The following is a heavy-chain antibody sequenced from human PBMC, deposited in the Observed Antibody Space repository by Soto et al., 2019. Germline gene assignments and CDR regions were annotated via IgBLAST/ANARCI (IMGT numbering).Heavy chain of an antibody. V-gene: IGHV3-74*01. J-gene: IGHJ4*02. CDR1: GFTFSSYW. Sequence: EVQLVESWGGLVQPGGSLRLSCAASGFTFSSYWMHCIRQAPGKGLVWVSRINSDGSSTSYADSVKGRFTISRDNAKNTLYLRMNSLRAGDTAVYYCARDPEGDYYDSSGTTYDYWGQGTLVTVSS. CDR2: INSDGSST. D-gene: IGHD3-22*01. CDR3: ARDPEGDYYDSSGTTYDY.